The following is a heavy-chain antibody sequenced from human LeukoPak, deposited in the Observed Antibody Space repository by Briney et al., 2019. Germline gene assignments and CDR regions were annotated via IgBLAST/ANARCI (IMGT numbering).Heavy chain of an antibody. Sequence: GGSLRLSCAASGFTFSSYAMSWVRQAPGKGLEWVSGISGSGDNTYYADSAKGRFTISRDNSKNTLHLQMNSLRAEDTALYYCARGYYGGNVDFDYWGQGTLVTVSS. V-gene: IGHV3-23*01. CDR3: ARGYYGGNVDFDY. CDR2: ISGSGDNT. D-gene: IGHD4-23*01. J-gene: IGHJ4*02. CDR1: GFTFSSYA.